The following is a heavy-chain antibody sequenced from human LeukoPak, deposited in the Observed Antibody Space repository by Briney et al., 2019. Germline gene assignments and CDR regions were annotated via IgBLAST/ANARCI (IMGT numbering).Heavy chain of an antibody. CDR3: ARAPYYDILTGYSHYYMDV. J-gene: IGHJ6*03. Sequence: SVTLSLTCTVSGGSISSYYWSWIRQPPGKGLEWIGYIHYSGSTNYNPSLESRVTISVDTSKNQFSLKLSSVTAADTAVYYCARAPYYDILTGYSHYYMDVWGKGTTVTISS. CDR1: GGSISSYY. CDR2: IHYSGST. D-gene: IGHD3-9*01. V-gene: IGHV4-59*01.